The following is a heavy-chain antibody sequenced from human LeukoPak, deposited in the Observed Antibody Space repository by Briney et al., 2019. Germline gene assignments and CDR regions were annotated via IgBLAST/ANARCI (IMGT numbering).Heavy chain of an antibody. J-gene: IGHJ4*02. CDR1: GGSFSGYY. V-gene: IGHV4-34*01. CDR3: ASTLDYYDSSGYYGRFFDY. Sequence: SETLSLTCAVYGGSFSGYYWSWIRQPPGKGLEWIGEINHSGSTNYNPSLKSRVTISVDTSKNQFSLKLSSVTAADTAVYYCASTLDYYDSSGYYGRFFDYWGQGTLVTVSS. CDR2: INHSGST. D-gene: IGHD3-22*01.